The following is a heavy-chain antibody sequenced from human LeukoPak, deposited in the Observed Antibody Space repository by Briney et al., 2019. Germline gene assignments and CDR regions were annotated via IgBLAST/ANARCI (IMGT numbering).Heavy chain of an antibody. CDR3: ARELDGDYEPYYYYYGMDV. CDR1: GFTFSSYG. Sequence: GGSLRLSCAASGFTFSSYGMHWVRQAPGKGLEWVAVIWYDGSNKYYADSVKGRFTISRDNSKNTLYLQMNSLRAEDTAVYYCARELDGDYEPYYYYYGMDVWGQGTTVTVSS. V-gene: IGHV3-33*01. J-gene: IGHJ6*02. CDR2: IWYDGSNK. D-gene: IGHD4-17*01.